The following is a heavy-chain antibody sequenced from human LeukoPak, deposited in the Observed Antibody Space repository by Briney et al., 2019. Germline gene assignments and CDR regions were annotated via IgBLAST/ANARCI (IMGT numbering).Heavy chain of an antibody. V-gene: IGHV3-21*01. CDR3: ATDFVVVTDAFDI. CDR2: ISSSSSYI. D-gene: IGHD2-21*02. Sequence: PGGSLRLSCAASGFTFSSYSMNWVRQAPGKGLEWVSSISSSSSYIYYADSVKGRFTISRDNAKNSLYLQMNSLRAEDTAVYYCATDFVVVTDAFDIWGQGTMVTVSS. J-gene: IGHJ3*02. CDR1: GFTFSSYS.